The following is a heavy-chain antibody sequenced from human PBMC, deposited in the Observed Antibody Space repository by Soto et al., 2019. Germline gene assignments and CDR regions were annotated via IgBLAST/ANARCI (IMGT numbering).Heavy chain of an antibody. D-gene: IGHD3-3*01. CDR3: ARANYDFWSGYYTSPGFDY. V-gene: IGHV3-23*01. J-gene: IGHJ4*02. CDR2: ISGSGGST. Sequence: GGSLRLSCAASGFTFSSYAMSWVRQAPGKGLEWVSAISGSGGSTYYADSVKGRFTISRDNSKNTLYLQMNSLRAEDTAVYYCARANYDFWSGYYTSPGFDYWGQGTLVTVSS. CDR1: GFTFSSYA.